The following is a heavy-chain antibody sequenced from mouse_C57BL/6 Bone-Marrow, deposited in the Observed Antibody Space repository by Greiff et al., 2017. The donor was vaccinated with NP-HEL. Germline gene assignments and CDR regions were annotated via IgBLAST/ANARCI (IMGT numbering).Heavy chain of an antibody. Sequence: VQLQQSGAELVRPGASVKLSCTASGFNIKDDYMHWVKQRPEQGLEWIGWIDPENGDTEYASKFQGKATITADTSSNTAYLQLSSLTSEDTAVYYCTTFHYYGSSYGYFDVWGTGTTVTVSS. CDR1: GFNIKDDY. CDR3: TTFHYYGSSYGYFDV. D-gene: IGHD1-1*01. CDR2: IDPENGDT. J-gene: IGHJ1*03. V-gene: IGHV14-4*01.